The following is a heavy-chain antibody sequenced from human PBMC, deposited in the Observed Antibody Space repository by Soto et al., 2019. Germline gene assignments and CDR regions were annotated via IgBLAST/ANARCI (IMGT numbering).Heavy chain of an antibody. CDR3: AKDTDSSRTFDY. Sequence: GSLRLSCAASGFTFSSYAMSWVRQAPGKGLEWVSAISGSGGSTYYADSVKGRFTISRDNSKNTLYLQMNSLRAEDTAVYYCAKDTDSSRTFDYWGQGTLVTVSS. CDR1: GFTFSSYA. CDR2: ISGSGGST. V-gene: IGHV3-23*01. D-gene: IGHD6-13*01. J-gene: IGHJ4*02.